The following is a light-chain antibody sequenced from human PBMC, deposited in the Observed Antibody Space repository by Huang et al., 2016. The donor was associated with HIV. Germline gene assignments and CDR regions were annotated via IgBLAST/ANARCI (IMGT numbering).Light chain of an antibody. J-gene: IGKJ1*01. CDR3: QQYDGYPWT. CDR1: QSFTTW. CDR2: DVS. V-gene: IGKV1-5*01. Sequence: DIQMTQSPSTLSASVGDRVTITCRASQSFTTWLAWYQQKPGKAPNLLIYDVSSLESGVPSMFSGSGSGTEFTLTISSLQPDDFATYYCQQYDGYPWTFGQGTKVEIK.